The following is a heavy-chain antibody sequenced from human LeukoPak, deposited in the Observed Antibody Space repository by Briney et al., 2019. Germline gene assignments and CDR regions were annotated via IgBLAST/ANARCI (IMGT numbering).Heavy chain of an antibody. CDR2: INSDGSRT. D-gene: IGHD6-19*01. V-gene: IGHV3-74*01. J-gene: IGHJ3*02. CDR3: ARVPSGWFAFDI. Sequence: VARINSDGSRTSYADSGNGRFTISRDKTKKTLYLQMNSLRAEDTAVYYCARVPSGWFAFDIWGQGTMVTVSS.